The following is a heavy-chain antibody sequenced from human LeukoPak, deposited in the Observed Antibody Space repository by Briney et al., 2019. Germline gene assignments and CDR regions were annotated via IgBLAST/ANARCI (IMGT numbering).Heavy chain of an antibody. CDR2: IDPSDSYT. J-gene: IGHJ4*02. CDR1: GYIFTSYW. Sequence: GESLKISCKGSGYIFTSYWISWVRQMPGKGLEWMGRIDPSDSYTNYSPSFQGHVTISADKSISTAYLQWSSLKASDTAMYYCARHEQQLVLIDYWGQGTLVTVSS. CDR3: ARHEQQLVLIDY. D-gene: IGHD6-13*01. V-gene: IGHV5-10-1*01.